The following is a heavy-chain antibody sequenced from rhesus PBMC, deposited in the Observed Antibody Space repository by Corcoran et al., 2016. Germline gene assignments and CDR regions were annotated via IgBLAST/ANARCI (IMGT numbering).Heavy chain of an antibody. CDR3: VKSGSWNFDY. CDR2: LNGGGDLV. J-gene: IGHJ4*01. V-gene: IGHV3S42*01. Sequence: GGSLRLPFSASGFTFSPYWMHLVRQTPGKGLEWISGLNGGGDLVFYEDSVKGRFSISRDNSKNTLSLQMNSLRAEDTAVYYCVKSGSWNFDYWGQGVLVTVSS. CDR1: GFTFSPYW. D-gene: IGHD6-25*01.